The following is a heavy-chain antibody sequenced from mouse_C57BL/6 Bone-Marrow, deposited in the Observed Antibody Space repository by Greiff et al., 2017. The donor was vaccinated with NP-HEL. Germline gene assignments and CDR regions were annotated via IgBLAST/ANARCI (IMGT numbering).Heavy chain of an antibody. Sequence: VQLQQSGAELVRPGTSVKVSCKASGYAFTNYLIEWVKQRPGQGLEWIGVINPGSGGTNYNEKFKGKATLTADKSSSTAYMQLSSLTSEDSAVYFCARSLYYGNYHYYAMDYWGQGTSVTVSS. CDR2: INPGSGGT. CDR1: GYAFTNYL. CDR3: ARSLYYGNYHYYAMDY. J-gene: IGHJ4*01. V-gene: IGHV1-54*01. D-gene: IGHD2-1*01.